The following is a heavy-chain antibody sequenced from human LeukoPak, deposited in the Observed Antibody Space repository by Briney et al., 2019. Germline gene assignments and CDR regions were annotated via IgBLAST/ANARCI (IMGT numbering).Heavy chain of an antibody. D-gene: IGHD3-10*01. J-gene: IGHJ4*02. CDR3: ATYITMVRGPKYYFDY. Sequence: PGWSLRLSCAATGFTFRSYWMSWVRQAPGKGLEWVANIKQDGSEKYYVDSVKGRFTISRDNAKNSLYLQMNSLRAEDTAVYYCATYITMVRGPKYYFDYWGQGILVTVSS. V-gene: IGHV3-7*01. CDR1: GFTFRSYW. CDR2: IKQDGSEK.